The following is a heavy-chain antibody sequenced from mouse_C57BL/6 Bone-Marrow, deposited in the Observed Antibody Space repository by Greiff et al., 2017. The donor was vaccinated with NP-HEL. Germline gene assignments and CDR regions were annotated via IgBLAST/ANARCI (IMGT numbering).Heavy chain of an antibody. CDR3: AIITTVVAGAMDY. D-gene: IGHD1-1*01. J-gene: IGHJ4*01. V-gene: IGHV1-55*01. Sequence: QVQLQQPGAELVKPGASVKMSCKASGYTFTSYWITCVKQRPGQGLEWFGDIYPGSGSTNYNEKFKSKATLTVDTSSSTAYMQLSSLTSEDSAVYYCAIITTVVAGAMDYWGQGTSVTVSS. CDR1: GYTFTSYW. CDR2: IYPGSGST.